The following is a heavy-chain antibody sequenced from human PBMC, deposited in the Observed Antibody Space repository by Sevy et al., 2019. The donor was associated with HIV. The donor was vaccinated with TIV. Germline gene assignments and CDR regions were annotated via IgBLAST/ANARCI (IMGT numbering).Heavy chain of an antibody. CDR1: GFTLSSYE. V-gene: IGHV3-48*03. CDR2: ISSSGSTI. Sequence: GGSLRLSCAASGFTLSSYEMNWVRQAPGKGLEWVSYISSSGSTIYYADSVKGRVTISRDNAKNSLYLQMNSLRAEDTAVYYCARHRPDYEDAFDIWGQGTMVTVSS. J-gene: IGHJ3*02. CDR3: ARHRPDYEDAFDI. D-gene: IGHD4-17*01.